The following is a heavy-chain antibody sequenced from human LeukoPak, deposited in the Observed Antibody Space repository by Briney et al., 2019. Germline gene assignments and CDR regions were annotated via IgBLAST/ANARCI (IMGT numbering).Heavy chain of an antibody. CDR2: INPNSGGT. J-gene: IGHJ6*03. Sequence: ASVKVSCKASGGTFSSYAISWVRQAPGQGLEWMGWINPNSGGTNYAQKFQGRVTMTRDTSISTAYMELSRLRSDDTAVYYCARSNYYGFMDVWGKGTTVTISS. D-gene: IGHD3-10*01. CDR3: ARSNYYGFMDV. CDR1: GGTFSSYA. V-gene: IGHV1-2*02.